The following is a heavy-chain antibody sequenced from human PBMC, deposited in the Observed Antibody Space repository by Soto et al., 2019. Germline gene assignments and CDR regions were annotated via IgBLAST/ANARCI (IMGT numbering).Heavy chain of an antibody. CDR2: IYYSGST. V-gene: IGHV4-30-4*01. D-gene: IGHD2-2*01. CDR3: ARGVVVPAAPGEYYYYGMDV. Sequence: SETLSLTCTVSGGSISSGDYYWSWIRQPPGKGLEWIGYIYYSGSTNYNPSLKSRVTISVDTSKNQFSLKLSSVTAADTAVYYCARGVVVPAAPGEYYYYGMDVWGQGTTVNVSS. CDR1: GGSISSGDYY. J-gene: IGHJ6*02.